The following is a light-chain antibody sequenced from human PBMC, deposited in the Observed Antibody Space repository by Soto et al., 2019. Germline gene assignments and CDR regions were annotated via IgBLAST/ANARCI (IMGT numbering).Light chain of an antibody. CDR1: QNISSS. CDR2: DAS. J-gene: IGKJ1*01. V-gene: IGKV3-15*01. Sequence: DIVLTQSPATLSLSPGERATLSCRASQNISSSLAWYQQRPVQAPNLLIYDASSRVTGIPARFSGSGSGTEFTLTISSLQSEDFAVYHCQQYFNWWTFGQGTKVDIK. CDR3: QQYFNWWT.